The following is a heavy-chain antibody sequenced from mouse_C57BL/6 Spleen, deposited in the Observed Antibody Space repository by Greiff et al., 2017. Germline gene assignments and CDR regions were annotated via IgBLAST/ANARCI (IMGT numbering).Heavy chain of an antibody. V-gene: IGHV1-61*01. CDR3: ARRDYYGSSFY. Sequence: VQLQQPGAELVRPGSSVKLSCKASGYTFTSYWMDWVKQRPGQGLEWIGNLYPSDSETHYNQKFKDKATLTVDKSSSTAYMQLSSLTSEDSAVYYCARRDYYGSSFYWGQGTTLTVSS. D-gene: IGHD1-1*01. CDR2: LYPSDSET. J-gene: IGHJ2*01. CDR1: GYTFTSYW.